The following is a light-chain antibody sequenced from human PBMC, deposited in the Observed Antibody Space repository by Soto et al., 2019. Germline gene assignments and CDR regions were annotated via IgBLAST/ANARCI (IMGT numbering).Light chain of an antibody. CDR1: QSVSSSY. CDR2: GAS. Sequence: EIVLTQSPGTLSLSPGERATLSCRASQSVSSSYLAWYQQKPGQAPRLLIYGASSRATGIPDRFSGSGSGTDFTLTISRLEPEDFAVYYCQQYGSSPPGGITFGRGTKVDIK. CDR3: QQYGSSPPGGIT. V-gene: IGKV3-20*01. J-gene: IGKJ3*01.